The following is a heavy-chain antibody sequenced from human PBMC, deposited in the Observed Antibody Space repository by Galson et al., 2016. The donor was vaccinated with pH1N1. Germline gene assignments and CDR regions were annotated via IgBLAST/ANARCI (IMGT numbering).Heavy chain of an antibody. CDR1: EGTFTSST. V-gene: IGHV1-69*13. D-gene: IGHD4-23*01. CDR2: IIPIFGTT. J-gene: IGHJ6*02. Sequence: SVKVSCKVSEGTFTSSTITWVQHAPGQGLEWVGDIIPIFGTTTYALKFQGRVTLTADGSLHTAFMELSGLTSQDTAVYSCARTPTSVVTVYSPFDVWGQGTTVTVSS. CDR3: ARTPTSVVTVYSPFDV.